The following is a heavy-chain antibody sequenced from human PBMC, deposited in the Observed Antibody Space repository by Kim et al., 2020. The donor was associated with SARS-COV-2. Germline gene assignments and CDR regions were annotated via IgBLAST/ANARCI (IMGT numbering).Heavy chain of an antibody. CDR2: ISSSSSYI. V-gene: IGHV3-21*01. D-gene: IGHD3-3*01. Sequence: GGSLRLSCAASGFTFSSYSMNWVRQAPGKGLEWVSSISSSSSYIYYADSVKGRFTISRDNAKNSLYLQMNSLRAEDTAVYYCARDLYDFWSGYYKAIDYYYGMDVWVQGTTVTVSS. CDR3: ARDLYDFWSGYYKAIDYYYGMDV. J-gene: IGHJ6*02. CDR1: GFTFSSYS.